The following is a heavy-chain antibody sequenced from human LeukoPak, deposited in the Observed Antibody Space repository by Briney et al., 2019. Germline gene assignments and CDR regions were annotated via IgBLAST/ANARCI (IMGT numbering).Heavy chain of an antibody. Sequence: PSETLSLTCTVSGGSISSSSYYWGWIRQPPGKGLEWIGEINHSGSTNYNPSLKSRVTISVDTSKNQFSLKLSSVTAADTAVYYCARGMGIAAAGNDYWGQGTLVTVSS. D-gene: IGHD6-13*01. CDR2: INHSGST. J-gene: IGHJ4*02. CDR3: ARGMGIAAAGNDY. CDR1: GGSISSSSYY. V-gene: IGHV4-39*07.